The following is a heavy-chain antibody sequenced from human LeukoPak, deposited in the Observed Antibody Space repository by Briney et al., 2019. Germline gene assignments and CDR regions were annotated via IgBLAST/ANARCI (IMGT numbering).Heavy chain of an antibody. Sequence: PSETLSLTCAVYGGSFSGYYWSWIRQPPGKGLEWIGEINHSGSTNYNPSLKSRVTISVDTSKNQFSLKLSSVTAADTAVYYCARRRIHYDYVWGSYRPLGFDYWGQGTLVTVSS. CDR3: ARRRIHYDYVWGSYRPLGFDY. CDR2: INHSGST. CDR1: GGSFSGYY. D-gene: IGHD3-16*02. V-gene: IGHV4-34*01. J-gene: IGHJ4*02.